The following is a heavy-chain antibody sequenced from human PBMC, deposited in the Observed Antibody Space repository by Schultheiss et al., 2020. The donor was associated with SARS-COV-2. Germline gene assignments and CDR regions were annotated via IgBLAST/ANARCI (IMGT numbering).Heavy chain of an antibody. CDR2: IYYSGST. Sequence: SETLSLTCTVSGGSISSGGYYWSWIRQHPGKGLEWLGYIYYSGSTYYNPSLKSRVTISVDTSKNQFSLKLSSVTAADTAVYYCARWVVRQWLVPDDYWGQGTLVTVSS. CDR1: GGSISSGGYY. CDR3: ARWVVRQWLVPDDY. J-gene: IGHJ4*02. V-gene: IGHV4-31*03. D-gene: IGHD6-19*01.